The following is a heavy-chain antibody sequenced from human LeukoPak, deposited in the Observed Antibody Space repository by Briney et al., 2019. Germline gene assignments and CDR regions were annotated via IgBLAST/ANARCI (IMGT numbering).Heavy chain of an antibody. V-gene: IGHV4-4*07. CDR1: GASISSNY. CDR2: MYTSGNT. CDR3: ANGANSGSYFED. D-gene: IGHD1-26*01. Sequence: PSETLSLTCTVSGASISSNYWSWIRQPAGKGLEWIGRMYTSGNTHYSPSLKSRVTMSVDTSKNQFSLNLTSVTAADTAVYYGANGANSGSYFEDWGQGTLVTVSS. J-gene: IGHJ4*02.